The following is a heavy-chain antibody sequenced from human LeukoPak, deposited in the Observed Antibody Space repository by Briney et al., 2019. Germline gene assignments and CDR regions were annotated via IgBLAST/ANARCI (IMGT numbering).Heavy chain of an antibody. CDR3: ATIPMYSGSYSYALDI. D-gene: IGHD1-26*01. CDR2: INPNSGGT. Sequence: GASVKVSCKASGYTFTGYYMHWVRQAPGQGLEWMGRINPNSGGTNYAQKFQGRVTMTRDTSISTAYMELSRLRSDDTAVYYCATIPMYSGSYSYALDIWGQGTMVTVSS. CDR1: GYTFTGYY. V-gene: IGHV1-2*06. J-gene: IGHJ3*02.